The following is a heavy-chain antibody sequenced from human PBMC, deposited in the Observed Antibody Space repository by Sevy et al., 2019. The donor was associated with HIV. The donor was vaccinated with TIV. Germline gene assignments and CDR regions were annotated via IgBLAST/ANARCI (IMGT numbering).Heavy chain of an antibody. CDR3: ARDLPPSATTVAHFDY. V-gene: IGHV3-48*03. Sequence: GGSLRLSCAASGFRFSSYEMNWVRQAPGKGLEWVASISNSGTNIYYSDSVRSRFTISRDTAKDSLYLQMNSLRAEDTAVYYCARDLPPSATTVAHFDYWGQGTLVTVSS. CDR2: ISNSGTNI. J-gene: IGHJ4*02. D-gene: IGHD4-17*01. CDR1: GFRFSSYE.